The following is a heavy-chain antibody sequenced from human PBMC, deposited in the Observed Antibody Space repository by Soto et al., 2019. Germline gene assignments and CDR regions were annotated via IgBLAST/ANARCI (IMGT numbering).Heavy chain of an antibody. D-gene: IGHD6-13*01. CDR3: ARGGALSTSWYWGDGLDS. J-gene: IGHJ4*02. Sequence: VQLEQSGSEVKKSGSSVKVSCKASGYSFSSHAITWVRQAPGQGLEWMGGIIPVFGTPSYAQKFQGRVTISADKSTNTSYLELRSLRSEDTAVYYCARGGALSTSWYWGDGLDSWGQGTQVTVSS. CDR1: GYSFSSHA. V-gene: IGHV1-69*06. CDR2: IIPVFGTP.